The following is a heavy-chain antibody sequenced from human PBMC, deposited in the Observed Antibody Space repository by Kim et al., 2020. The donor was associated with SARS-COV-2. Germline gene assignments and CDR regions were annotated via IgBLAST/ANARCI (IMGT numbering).Heavy chain of an antibody. CDR3: ARSYHDGAWGVFYS. Sequence: SETLSLTCTVSGVSITNNYWSWVRQPPGKGLEWIGYIFNSGSTTYNPSLKSRVTISQVTSKNQFSLKRSSVTAADTAVYYCARSYHDGAWGVFYSWGQGILVTVSS. D-gene: IGHD3-16*01. V-gene: IGHV4-59*01. J-gene: IGHJ4*02. CDR2: IFNSGST. CDR1: GVSITNNY.